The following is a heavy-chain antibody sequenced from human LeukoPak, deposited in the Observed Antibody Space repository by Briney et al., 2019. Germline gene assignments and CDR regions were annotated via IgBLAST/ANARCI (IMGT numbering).Heavy chain of an antibody. CDR1: GFTFSDHY. CDR3: ARVRTGSSDY. J-gene: IGHJ4*02. V-gene: IGHV3-72*01. CDR2: TRNTANNYTT. D-gene: IGHD1-14*01. Sequence: GGSLRLSCAASGFTFSDHYMDWVRQAPGKGLEWVGRTRNTANNYTTEYAASVKGRFTISRDDSKNSLILQMNSLKTEDTAVYYCARVRTGSSDYWGQGTLVTVSS.